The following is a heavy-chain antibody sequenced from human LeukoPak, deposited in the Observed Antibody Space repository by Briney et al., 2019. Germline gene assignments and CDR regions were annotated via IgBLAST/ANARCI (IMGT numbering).Heavy chain of an antibody. J-gene: IGHJ5*02. CDR2: INYSGST. CDR1: GGSVSSTTYY. D-gene: IGHD2-15*01. V-gene: IGHV4-39*02. Sequence: PSETLSLTCTVSGGSVSSTTYYWSWIRQPPGKGLEWIASINYSGSTYYNPSLKSRVTISVDTSENQFSLKLSSVTAADTAVYYCARDFAAWFDPWGQGTLVTVSS. CDR3: ARDFAAWFDP.